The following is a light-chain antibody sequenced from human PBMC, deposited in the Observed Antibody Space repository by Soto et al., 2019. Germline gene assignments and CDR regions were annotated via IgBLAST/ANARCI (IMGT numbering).Light chain of an antibody. CDR3: QQANSFPRT. J-gene: IGKJ4*01. CDR1: QTVSRY. V-gene: IGKV3-11*01. Sequence: VLTQSPATLSLSPGERATLSCRASQTVSRYLAWYQQKPGQAPRLLIYYASNRATGVPARFSGSGSGTDYTLTISSLEPEDFATYYCQQANSFPRTFGGGTKVEIK. CDR2: YAS.